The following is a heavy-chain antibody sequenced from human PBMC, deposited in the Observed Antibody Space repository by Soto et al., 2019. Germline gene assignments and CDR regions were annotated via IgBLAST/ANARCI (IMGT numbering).Heavy chain of an antibody. CDR3: ARDDSSGLQDY. V-gene: IGHV3-21*01. CDR1: GFTSSSYS. D-gene: IGHD3-22*01. Sequence: PGGSLRLSCAASGFTSSSYSMNWVRQAPGKGLEWVSSISSSSSYIYYADSVKGRFTISRDNAENSLYLQMNSLRAEDTAVYYCARDDSSGLQDYWGQGTLVTVSS. J-gene: IGHJ4*02. CDR2: ISSSSSYI.